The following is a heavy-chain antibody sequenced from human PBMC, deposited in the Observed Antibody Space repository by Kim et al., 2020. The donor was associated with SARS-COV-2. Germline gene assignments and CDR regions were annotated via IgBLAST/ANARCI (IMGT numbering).Heavy chain of an antibody. D-gene: IGHD5-12*01. Sequence: SVKVSCKASGGTFSSYAISWVRQAPGQGLEWMGGIIPIFGTANHAQKFQGRVTITADESTSTAYMELSSLRSEDTAVDYGASPLVATIMAYYGMHVWG. CDR2: IIPIFGTA. CDR3: ASPLVATIMAYYGMHV. J-gene: IGHJ6*01. V-gene: IGHV1-69*13. CDR1: GGTFSSYA.